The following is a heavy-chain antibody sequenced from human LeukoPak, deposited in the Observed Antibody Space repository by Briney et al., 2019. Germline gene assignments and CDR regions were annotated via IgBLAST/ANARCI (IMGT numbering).Heavy chain of an antibody. J-gene: IGHJ4*02. Sequence: SETLSLTCNVSGYSISSGYYWGWIRQPPGKGLQWIGSIYYSGSTYYNPSLKSRVAISVDTSKNQFSLKLSSVTAADTAVYYCASRGYSYGLDYWGQGTLVTVSS. CDR2: IYYSGST. CDR3: ASRGYSYGLDY. D-gene: IGHD5-18*01. V-gene: IGHV4-38-2*02. CDR1: GYSISSGYY.